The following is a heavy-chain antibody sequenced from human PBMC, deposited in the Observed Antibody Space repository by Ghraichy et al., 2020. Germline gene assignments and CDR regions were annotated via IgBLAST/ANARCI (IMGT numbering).Heavy chain of an antibody. J-gene: IGHJ4*02. CDR2: IYYSGTT. CDR3: ATHGSVGDIVVVPAAPYFDS. CDR1: SGSIGSGSGY. V-gene: IGHV4-39*01. Sequence: SETLSLTCTVSSGSIGSGSGYWDWIRQPPGKGLEWIGSIYYSGTTYYNPSLRSRVTISVDTSKNQFSLRLNSVTAPDTAVYYCATHGSVGDIVVVPAAPYFDSWGQGTLVTVSS. D-gene: IGHD2-2*01.